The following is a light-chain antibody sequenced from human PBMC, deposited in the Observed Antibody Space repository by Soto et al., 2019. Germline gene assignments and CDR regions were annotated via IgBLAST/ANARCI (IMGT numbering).Light chain of an antibody. V-gene: IGKV3-20*01. J-gene: IGKJ1*01. CDR1: QSVNSNY. Sequence: EIVLTHSPGTLSLSPGDRATLSCRASQSVNSNYLAWYHRKPGQAPRLLIYGASNRATDIPYRFSASGSGTDFTLTITRLEAEDFAVYYCQQYDSTPPTFGQGTKVEVK. CDR3: QQYDSTPPT. CDR2: GAS.